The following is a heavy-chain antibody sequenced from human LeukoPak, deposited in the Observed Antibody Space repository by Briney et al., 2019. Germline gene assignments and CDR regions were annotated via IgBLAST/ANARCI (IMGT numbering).Heavy chain of an antibody. CDR1: GFTVSSNY. J-gene: IGHJ4*02. Sequence: GGSLRLSCAASGFTVSSNYMSWVRQAPGKGLVWVSRINSDGSNTNYADSVEGRFTISRDNAKNTLYLQMDSLRAEDTAVYYCATNYDFWSENYWGQGTLVTVSS. CDR3: ATNYDFWSENY. CDR2: INSDGSNT. V-gene: IGHV3-74*01. D-gene: IGHD3-3*01.